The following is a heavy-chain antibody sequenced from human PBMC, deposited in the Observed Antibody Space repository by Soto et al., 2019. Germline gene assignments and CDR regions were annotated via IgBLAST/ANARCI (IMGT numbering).Heavy chain of an antibody. Sequence: SVKVSFKASGGTFSSYAISWVRQAPGQGLEWMGGIIPIFGTANYAQKFQGRVTITADESTSTAYMELSSLRSEDTAVYYCARAPGIAVDPYYFDYWVQGTLVTVSS. D-gene: IGHD6-19*01. CDR2: IIPIFGTA. V-gene: IGHV1-69*13. CDR3: ARAPGIAVDPYYFDY. CDR1: GGTFSSYA. J-gene: IGHJ4*02.